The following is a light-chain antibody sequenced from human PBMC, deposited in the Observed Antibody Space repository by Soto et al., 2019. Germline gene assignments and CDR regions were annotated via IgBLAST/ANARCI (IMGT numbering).Light chain of an antibody. CDR3: LQHLDSPFT. V-gene: IGKV3-20*01. CDR2: GAS. Sequence: EIVLTQSPGALSLSPGERATLSCRASQTVRSNFLAWYQHKPGQAPRLLIYGASTTATGIPDRFSGSGSGTEFTLTISRLEPEDFAVYFCLQHLDSPFTFGPGTKVDI. CDR1: QTVRSNF. J-gene: IGKJ3*01.